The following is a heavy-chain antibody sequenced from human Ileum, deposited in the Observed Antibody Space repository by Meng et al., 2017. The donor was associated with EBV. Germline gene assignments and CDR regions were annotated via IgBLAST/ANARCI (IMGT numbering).Heavy chain of an antibody. D-gene: IGHD1-14*01. CDR3: ARHHHSPTFDY. Sequence: LQLQGWGPGLVKPSAPLSLTCTVSGGSISSSSYYWAWIRQPPGEGLEWIGSVVYSGTTYYTSSLKSRVSISVDTSKNQFSLKLSSVTAADTAVYYCARHHHSPTFDYWGQGTLVTVSS. CDR1: GGSISSSSYY. CDR2: VVYSGTT. J-gene: IGHJ4*02. V-gene: IGHV4-39*01.